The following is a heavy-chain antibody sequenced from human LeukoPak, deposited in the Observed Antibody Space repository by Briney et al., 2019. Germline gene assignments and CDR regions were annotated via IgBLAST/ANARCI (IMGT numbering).Heavy chain of an antibody. CDR1: GGSFSGYY. CDR3: ASYSSSGNYFDY. D-gene: IGHD6-13*01. CDR2: INHSGST. J-gene: IGHJ4*02. Sequence: ETLSLTCAVYGGSFSGYYWSWIRQPPGKGLEWIGEINHSGSTNYNPSLKSRVTISVDTSKNQFSLKLSSVTAADTAVYYCASYSSSGNYFDYWGQGTLVTVSS. V-gene: IGHV4-34*01.